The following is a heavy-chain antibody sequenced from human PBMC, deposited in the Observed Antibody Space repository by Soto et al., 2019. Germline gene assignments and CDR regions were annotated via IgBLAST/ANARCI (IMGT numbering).Heavy chain of an antibody. Sequence: SLKISCKGTGYSFAGYWITWVRQKPGKGLEWMGRIDPSDSQTYYSPSFRGHVTISVTKSITTVFLQWSSLRASDTAMYYCARQIYDSDTGPNFQYYFDSWGQGTPVTVSS. CDR3: ARQIYDSDTGPNFQYYFDS. J-gene: IGHJ4*02. CDR1: GYSFAGYW. CDR2: IDPSDSQT. D-gene: IGHD3-22*01. V-gene: IGHV5-10-1*01.